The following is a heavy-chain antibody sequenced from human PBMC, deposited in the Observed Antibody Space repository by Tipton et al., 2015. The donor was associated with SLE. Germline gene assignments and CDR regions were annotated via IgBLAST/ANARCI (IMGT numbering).Heavy chain of an antibody. CDR3: ARFIAAAGSFDS. V-gene: IGHV4-39*07. CDR2: IYYSGST. Sequence: TLSLTCTVSGGSISSYYWGWIRQPPGKGLEWIGSIYYSGSTYYNPSLKSRVTISVDTSKNQFSLKLSSVTAADTAVYYCARFIAAAGSFDSWGQGTLVTVSS. D-gene: IGHD6-13*01. J-gene: IGHJ4*02. CDR1: GGSISSYY.